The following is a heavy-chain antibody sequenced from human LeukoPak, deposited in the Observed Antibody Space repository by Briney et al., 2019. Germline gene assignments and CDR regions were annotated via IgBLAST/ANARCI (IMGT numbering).Heavy chain of an antibody. V-gene: IGHV4-59*01. CDR3: ARENQVAFDI. J-gene: IGHJ3*02. Sequence: SETLSLTCTVSGGSISSYYWSWIRQPTGKGLEWIGYIYYSGSTNYNPSLKSRVTISVDTSKNQFSLKLSSVTAADTAVYYCARENQVAFDIWGQGTMVTVSS. CDR2: IYYSGST. CDR1: GGSISSYY.